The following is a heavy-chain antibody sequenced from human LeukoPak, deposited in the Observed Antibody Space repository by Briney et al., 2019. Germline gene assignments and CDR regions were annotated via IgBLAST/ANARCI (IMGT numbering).Heavy chain of an antibody. CDR3: AKDKYYDILTGYYTD. CDR1: GVTLSSYA. D-gene: IGHD3-9*01. Sequence: PGGSLRLSCAASGVTLSSYAMSWVRQAPGKGLEWVSTISGSGGSIYYADSVKGRFTISRDNSKSTLYLQMNSLRAEDTAVYYCAKDKYYDILTGYYTDWGQGTLVTVSS. J-gene: IGHJ4*02. V-gene: IGHV3-23*01. CDR2: ISGSGGSI.